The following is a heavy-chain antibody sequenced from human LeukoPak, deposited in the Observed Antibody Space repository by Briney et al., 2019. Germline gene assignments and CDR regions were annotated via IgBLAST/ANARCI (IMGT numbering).Heavy chain of an antibody. CDR3: ARGPLPGTVSAGLNWFDP. D-gene: IGHD6-13*01. CDR1: GFIFSSYE. V-gene: IGHV3-48*03. J-gene: IGHJ5*02. Sequence: PGGSLRLSCAASGFIFSSYEMNWVRQAPRKGLEWASYITSSGSTTYYTHSVKGRFTISRDNAKNLLYLQMNSLRAEDSAVYYCARGPLPGTVSAGLNWFDPWGQGTLVTVSS. CDR2: ITSSGSTT.